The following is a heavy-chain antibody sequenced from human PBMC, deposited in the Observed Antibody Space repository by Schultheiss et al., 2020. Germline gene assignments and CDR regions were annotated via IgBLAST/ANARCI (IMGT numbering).Heavy chain of an antibody. J-gene: IGHJ3*02. CDR2: IKEDGSEK. V-gene: IGHV3-7*01. Sequence: GGSLRLSCAASGFTFTSYAMSWVRQAPGKGLEWVARIKEDGSEKDYVGSVKGRFTISRDNAKNSLYLQMNSLRAEDTAVYYCARDSTQWGAFDIWGQGTMVTVSS. CDR1: GFTFTSYA. CDR3: ARDSTQWGAFDI. D-gene: IGHD6-19*01.